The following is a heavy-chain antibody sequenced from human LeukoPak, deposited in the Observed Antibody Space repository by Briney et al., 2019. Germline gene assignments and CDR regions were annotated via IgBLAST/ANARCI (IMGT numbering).Heavy chain of an antibody. CDR1: GFTFSSYG. J-gene: IGHJ4*02. D-gene: IGHD1-1*01. V-gene: IGHV3-7*03. Sequence: GGSLRLSCAASGFTFSSYGMHWVRQAPGKGLEWVANIRQDGNEKKYLDSVKGRFTISRDNAKNSLYLQMNSLRAEDTALYYCARDLWAIRVLDGFDYWGQGTLVTVSS. CDR3: ARDLWAIRVLDGFDY. CDR2: IRQDGNEK.